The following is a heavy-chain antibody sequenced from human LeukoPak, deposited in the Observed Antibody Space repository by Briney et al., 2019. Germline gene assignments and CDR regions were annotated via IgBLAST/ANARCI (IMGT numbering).Heavy chain of an antibody. CDR3: ARETRDSIGYYCDY. CDR1: GGSISSYF. Sequence: SSETPSLTCTVSGGSISSYFCNWIRQSAGKGLEWIGRIYTSGSTNYNPSLKSRVTMSVDTSKNQFSLKLSSVTAADTAVYYCARETRDSIGYYCDYWGQGTLVTVSS. V-gene: IGHV4-4*07. D-gene: IGHD3-22*01. J-gene: IGHJ4*02. CDR2: IYTSGST.